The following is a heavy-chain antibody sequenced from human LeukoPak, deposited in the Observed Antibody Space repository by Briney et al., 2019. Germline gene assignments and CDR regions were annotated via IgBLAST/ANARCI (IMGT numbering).Heavy chain of an antibody. J-gene: IGHJ4*02. Sequence: GGSLRLSCAASGFTFSSYAMHWVRQAPGKGLEWVAVISYDGSNKYYADSVKGRFTISRDNAKNSLYLQMNSLRAEDTAVYYCARVLTDYYGSGSYIDYWGQGTLVTVSS. CDR3: ARVLTDYYGSGSYIDY. CDR1: GFTFSSYA. D-gene: IGHD3-10*01. V-gene: IGHV3-30-3*01. CDR2: ISYDGSNK.